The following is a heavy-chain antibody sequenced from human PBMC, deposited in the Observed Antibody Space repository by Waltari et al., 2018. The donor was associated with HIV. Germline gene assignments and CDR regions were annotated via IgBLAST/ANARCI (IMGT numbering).Heavy chain of an antibody. V-gene: IGHV4-4*02. J-gene: IGHJ3*02. D-gene: IGHD4-17*01. CDR2: IYHSGTT. Sequence: QVQLQESGPGLVKPSGTLSLTCVVSGGAISSSNCWSWVRQPPGTGLEWIGEIYHSGTTNYNPSLKSRVAISMDQSENQFSLILNSVTAADTAMYFCARARPLLTTWAGVFDIWGRGTMVIVSS. CDR3: ARARPLLTTWAGVFDI. CDR1: GGAISSSNC.